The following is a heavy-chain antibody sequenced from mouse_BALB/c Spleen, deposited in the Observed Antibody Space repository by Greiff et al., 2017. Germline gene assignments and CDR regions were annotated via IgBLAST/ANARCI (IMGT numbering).Heavy chain of an antibody. CDR3: ARTATAMDY. Sequence: EVQGVESGGGLVQPGGSRKLSCAASGFTFSSFGMHWVRQAPEKGLEWVAYISSGSSTIYYADTVKGRFTISRDNPKNTLFLQMTSLRSEDTAMYYCARTATAMDYWGQGTSVTVSS. CDR1: GFTFSSFG. J-gene: IGHJ4*01. CDR2: ISSGSSTI. D-gene: IGHD1-2*01. V-gene: IGHV5-17*02.